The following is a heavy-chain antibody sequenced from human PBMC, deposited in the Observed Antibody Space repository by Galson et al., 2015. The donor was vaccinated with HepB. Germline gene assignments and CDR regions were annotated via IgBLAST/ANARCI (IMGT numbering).Heavy chain of an antibody. V-gene: IGHV3-33*01. Sequence: SLRLSCAASGFTFSSYGMHWVRQAPGKGLEWVAVIWYDGSNKYYADSVKGRFTISRDNSKNTLYLQMNSLRAEDTAVYYCARDRGIDIAVEKPFDPWGQGTLVTVSS. J-gene: IGHJ5*02. CDR3: ARDRGIDIAVEKPFDP. CDR1: GFTFSSYG. D-gene: IGHD6-19*01. CDR2: IWYDGSNK.